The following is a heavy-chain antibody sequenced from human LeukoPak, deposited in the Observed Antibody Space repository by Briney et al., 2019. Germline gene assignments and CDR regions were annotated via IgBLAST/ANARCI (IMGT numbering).Heavy chain of an antibody. CDR3: ARVHGYSSSWTGVGEPTGRAFFDY. D-gene: IGHD6-13*01. V-gene: IGHV4-59*01. CDR2: IYYSGST. Sequence: SETLSLTCTVSGGSISSYYWSWIRQPPGKGLEWIGYIYYSGSTNYNPSLKSRVTISVDTSKNQFSLKLSSVTAADTAVYYCARVHGYSSSWTGVGEPTGRAFFDYWGQGTLVTVSS. CDR1: GGSISSYY. J-gene: IGHJ4*02.